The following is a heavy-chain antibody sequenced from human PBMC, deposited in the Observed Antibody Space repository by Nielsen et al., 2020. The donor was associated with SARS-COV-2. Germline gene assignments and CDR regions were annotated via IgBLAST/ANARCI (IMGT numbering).Heavy chain of an antibody. D-gene: IGHD3-3*01. CDR1: GGSISSYY. CDR2: IYYSGST. V-gene: IGHV4-59*12. Sequence: SEILSLTCTVSGGSISSYYWNWIRQPPGKGLEWIGFIYYSGSTYYNPSLKSRVTISVDTSKNQFSLKLSSVTAADTAVYYCAREALAEITIFGVVSRYGMDVWGQGTTVTVSS. CDR3: AREALAEITIFGVVSRYGMDV. J-gene: IGHJ6*02.